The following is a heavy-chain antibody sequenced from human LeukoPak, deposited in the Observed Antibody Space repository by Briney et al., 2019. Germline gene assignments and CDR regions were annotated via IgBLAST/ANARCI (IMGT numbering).Heavy chain of an antibody. D-gene: IGHD3-10*01. J-gene: IGHJ4*02. CDR1: GGSISSGGYY. Sequence: SEALSLTCTVSGGSISSGGYYWSWIRQHPGKGLEWIGYIYYSGSTYYNPSLKSRVTISVDTSKNQFSLKLSSVTAADTAVYYCARFYYGSAFPWGQGTLVTVSS. CDR3: ARFYYGSAFP. V-gene: IGHV4-31*03. CDR2: IYYSGST.